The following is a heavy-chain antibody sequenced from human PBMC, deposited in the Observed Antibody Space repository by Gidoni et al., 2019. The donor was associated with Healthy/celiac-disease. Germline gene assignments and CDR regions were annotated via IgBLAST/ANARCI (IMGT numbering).Heavy chain of an antibody. D-gene: IGHD3-22*01. CDR2: ISYDGSNK. V-gene: IGHV3-30-3*01. CDR3: ARDSAYYYDSSGYYGYYGMDV. Sequence: QVQLVESGGGVVQPGRSLRLSCAASGFTFSSYAMHWVRQAPGKGLEWVAVISYDGSNKYYADSVKGRFTISRDNSKNTLYLQMNSLRAEDTAVYYCARDSAYYYDSSGYYGYYGMDVWGQGTTVTVSS. CDR1: GFTFSSYA. J-gene: IGHJ6*02.